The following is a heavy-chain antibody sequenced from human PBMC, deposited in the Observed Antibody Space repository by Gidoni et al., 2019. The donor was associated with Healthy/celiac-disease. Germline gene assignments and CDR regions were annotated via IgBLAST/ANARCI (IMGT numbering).Heavy chain of an antibody. D-gene: IGHD3-10*01. CDR3: ARGYYGSGSYDRYYFDY. V-gene: IGHV1-46*03. J-gene: IGHJ4*02. CDR1: GYTFTSYY. CDR2: INPSGGST. Sequence: QVQLVQSGAEVKKPGASVKVSCKASGYTFTSYYMHWVRQAPGQGLEWMGIINPSGGSTSYAQKFQGRVTMTRDTSTSTVYMELSSLRSEDTAVYYCARGYYGSGSYDRYYFDYWGQGTLVTVSS.